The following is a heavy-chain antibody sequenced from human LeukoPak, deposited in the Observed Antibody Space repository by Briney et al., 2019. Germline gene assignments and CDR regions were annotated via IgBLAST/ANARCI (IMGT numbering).Heavy chain of an antibody. CDR1: GGSISSYY. Sequence: PSETLSLTCTVSGGSISSYYWSWIRQPAGKGLEWIGRMHTSGSTNYNPSLKSRVTMSVDTSKNQFSLKLSSVTAADTAVYYCARDSYYYGSGSYYLDYWGQGTLVTVSS. J-gene: IGHJ4*02. D-gene: IGHD3-10*01. V-gene: IGHV4-4*07. CDR2: MHTSGST. CDR3: ARDSYYYGSGSYYLDY.